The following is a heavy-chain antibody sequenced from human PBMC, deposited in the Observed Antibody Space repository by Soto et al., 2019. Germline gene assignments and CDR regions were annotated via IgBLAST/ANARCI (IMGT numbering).Heavy chain of an antibody. Sequence: TSETLSLTCTVSGGSISSGGYYWSWIRQHPGKGLEWIGYIYYSGSTYYNPSLKSRVTISVDTSKNQFSLKLSSVTAADTAVYYCARDHSSSWYGSYNWFDPWGQGTLVTVSS. CDR2: IYYSGST. CDR1: GGSISSGGYY. D-gene: IGHD6-13*01. CDR3: ARDHSSSWYGSYNWFDP. J-gene: IGHJ5*02. V-gene: IGHV4-31*03.